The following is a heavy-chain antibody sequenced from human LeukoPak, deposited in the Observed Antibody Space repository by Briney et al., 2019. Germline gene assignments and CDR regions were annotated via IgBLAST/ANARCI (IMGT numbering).Heavy chain of an antibody. CDR1: GYTFTSYG. CDR2: ISAYNGNT. D-gene: IGHD3-3*01. J-gene: IGHJ6*02. Sequence: ASVKVSCKAPGYTFTSYGISWVRQAPGQGLEWMGWISAYNGNTNYAQKLQGRVTMTTDTSTSTAYMELRSLRSDDTAVYYCARDTLEAYYDFWSGYGHYGMDVWGQGTTVTVSS. V-gene: IGHV1-18*01. CDR3: ARDTLEAYYDFWSGYGHYGMDV.